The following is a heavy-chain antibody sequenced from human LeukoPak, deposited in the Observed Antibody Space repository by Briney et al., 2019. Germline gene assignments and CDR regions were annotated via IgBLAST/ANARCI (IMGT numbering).Heavy chain of an antibody. CDR1: GYTFTSYG. V-gene: IGHV1-18*01. CDR3: ARELYYYDSSGSIDY. Sequence: ASVKVSCKASGYTFTSYGISWVRQAPGQGLEWMGCISAYNGDTNYAQKLQGRVTMTTDTSTSTAYMELRSLRSDDTAVYYCARELYYYDSSGSIDYWGQGTLVTVSS. CDR2: ISAYNGDT. J-gene: IGHJ4*02. D-gene: IGHD3-22*01.